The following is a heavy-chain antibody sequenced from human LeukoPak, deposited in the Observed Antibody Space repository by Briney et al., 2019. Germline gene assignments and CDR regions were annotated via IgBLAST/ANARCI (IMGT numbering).Heavy chain of an antibody. D-gene: IGHD2-2*01. CDR2: IYYSGST. CDR3: ARGVPAAIDY. CDR1: GGSISSSSYY. V-gene: IGHV4-39*01. Sequence: PSETLCLTCTVSGGSISSSSYYWGWIRQPPGKGLEWIGSIYYSGSTYYNPSLKSRVTISVDTSKNQLSLKLSSVTAADTAVYYCARGVPAAIDYWGQGTLVTVSS. J-gene: IGHJ4*02.